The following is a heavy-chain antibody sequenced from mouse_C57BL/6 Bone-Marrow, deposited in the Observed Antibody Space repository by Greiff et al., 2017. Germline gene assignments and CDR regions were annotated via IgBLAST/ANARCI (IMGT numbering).Heavy chain of an antibody. D-gene: IGHD2-3*01. CDR2: IDPSDSET. J-gene: IGHJ2*01. CDR3: ASDYDGYYAPFDY. CDR1: GYTFTSYW. Sequence: VQLQQSGAELVRPGSSVKLSCKASGYTFTSYWMHWVKQRPIQGLEWIGKIDPSDSETNYNQKFKDKATLTVDKSSSTAYMQLSSLTSEDSAVYYCASDYDGYYAPFDYWGRGTTLTVSS. V-gene: IGHV1-52*01.